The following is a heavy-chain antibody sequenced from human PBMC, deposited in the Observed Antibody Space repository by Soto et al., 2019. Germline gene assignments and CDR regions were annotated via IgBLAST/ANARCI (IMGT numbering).Heavy chain of an antibody. Sequence: QVQLVQSGAEVKKPGASVKVSCKASGYTFTGYYMHWVRQAPGQGLEWMGWINPNSGGTNYAQKFQGWVTMTRDTSTSTAYMELSRLRSDDTAVYYCARDSLPYDSSGSPPSGFDYWGQGTLVTVSS. D-gene: IGHD3-22*01. CDR1: GYTFTGYY. CDR3: ARDSLPYDSSGSPPSGFDY. CDR2: INPNSGGT. J-gene: IGHJ4*02. V-gene: IGHV1-2*04.